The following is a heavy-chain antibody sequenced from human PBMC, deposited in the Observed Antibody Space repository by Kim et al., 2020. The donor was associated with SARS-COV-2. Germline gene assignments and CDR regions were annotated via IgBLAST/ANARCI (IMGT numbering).Heavy chain of an antibody. V-gene: IGHV1-3*01. CDR2: INAGNGNT. CDR3: ARDGGTDYYDNSLDY. Sequence: ASVKVFCKASGYTFTSYAMHWVRQAPGQRLEWMGWINAGNGNTKYSQKFQGRVTITRDTSASTAYMELSSLRSEDTAVYYCARDGGTDYYDNSLDYWGQGTLVTVSS. D-gene: IGHD3-22*01. J-gene: IGHJ4*02. CDR1: GYTFTSYA.